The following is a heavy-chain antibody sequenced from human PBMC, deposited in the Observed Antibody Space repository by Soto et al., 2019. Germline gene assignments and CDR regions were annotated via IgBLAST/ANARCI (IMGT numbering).Heavy chain of an antibody. CDR3: ASSYYDSSGYYTFFDY. V-gene: IGHV1-69*13. CDR2: IIPIFGTA. Sequence: SVKVSCKASGGTFSSYAISWVRQAPGQGLEWMGGIIPIFGTANYAQKFQGRVTITADESTSTAYMELSSLRSEDTAVYYCASSYYDSSGYYTFFDYWGQGTLVTVSS. D-gene: IGHD3-22*01. J-gene: IGHJ4*02. CDR1: GGTFSSYA.